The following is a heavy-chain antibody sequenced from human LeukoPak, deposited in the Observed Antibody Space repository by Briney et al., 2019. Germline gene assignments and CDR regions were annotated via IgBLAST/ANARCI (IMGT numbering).Heavy chain of an antibody. Sequence: GGSLRLSCAASGFTFSTYSMNWVRQAPGKGLEWVSYISSSRPTIYYADSVKGRFTISRDNAKNSLYLQMNSLRAEDTAVYYCARAEVGSTLNYYYYYMDVWGKGTTVTVSS. CDR1: GFTFSTYS. J-gene: IGHJ6*03. CDR2: ISSSRPTI. CDR3: ARAEVGSTLNYYYYYMDV. D-gene: IGHD1-26*01. V-gene: IGHV3-48*01.